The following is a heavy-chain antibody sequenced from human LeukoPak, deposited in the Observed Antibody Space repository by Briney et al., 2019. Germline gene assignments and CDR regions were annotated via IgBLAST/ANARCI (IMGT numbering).Heavy chain of an antibody. J-gene: IGHJ4*02. CDR2: MNQDGSEK. CDR1: GFTFSSYD. CDR3: ARGGELLRPADY. V-gene: IGHV3-7*01. Sequence: GGSLRLSCAASGFTFSSYDMHWVRQAPGKGLEWVANMNQDGSEKYYVDSVKGRFTISRDNAKNSLYLQMNNLRAEDTAVYYCARGGELLRPADYWGQGTLVTVSS. D-gene: IGHD1-26*01.